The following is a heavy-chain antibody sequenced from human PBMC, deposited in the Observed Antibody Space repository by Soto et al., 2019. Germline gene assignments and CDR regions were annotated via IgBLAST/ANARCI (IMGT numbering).Heavy chain of an antibody. V-gene: IGHV4-34*01. CDR3: ARGRCSSTSCYRYYYYGMDV. CDR1: GGSFSGYY. J-gene: IGHJ6*02. Sequence: KPSETLSLTCAVYGGSFSGYYWSWIRQPPGKGLEWIGEINHSGSTNYNPSLKSRVTISVDTSKNQFSLKLSSVTAADTAVYYCARGRCSSTSCYRYYYYGMDVWGQGATVTV. D-gene: IGHD2-2*01. CDR2: INHSGST.